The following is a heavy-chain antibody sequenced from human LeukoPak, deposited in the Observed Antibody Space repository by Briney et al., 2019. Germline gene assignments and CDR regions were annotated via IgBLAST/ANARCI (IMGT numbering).Heavy chain of an antibody. J-gene: IGHJ4*02. V-gene: IGHV4-4*07. D-gene: IGHD3-22*01. CDR1: GGSISSSY. Sequence: PSETLSLTCTVSGGSISSSYLTWIRQPAGKGLEWIGRISNTGRTNYNPSLRSRVTMSVDTSKGQFSLKLTSVSAADTAVYFCARDFGYYSFDYWGQGTLVTVSS. CDR2: ISNTGRT. CDR3: ARDFGYYSFDY.